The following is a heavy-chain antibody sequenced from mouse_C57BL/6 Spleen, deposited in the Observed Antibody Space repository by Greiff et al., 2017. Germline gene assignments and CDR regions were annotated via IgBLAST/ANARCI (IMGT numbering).Heavy chain of an antibody. J-gene: IGHJ2*01. D-gene: IGHD4-1*01. CDR3: ARGKLAVYDY. CDR2: IDPSDSYT. Sequence: PGQGLEWIGEIDPSDSYTNYNQKFKGKSTLTVDKSSSTAYMQLSSLTSEDSAVYYCARGKLAVYDYWGQGTTLTVSS. V-gene: IGHV1-69*01.